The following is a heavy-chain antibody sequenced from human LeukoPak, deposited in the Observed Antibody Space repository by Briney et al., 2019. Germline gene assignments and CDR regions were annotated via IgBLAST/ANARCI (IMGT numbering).Heavy chain of an antibody. J-gene: IGHJ5*02. D-gene: IGHD5-12*01. CDR3: ASLHSGYDYYR. CDR1: GDSFSSNNYY. V-gene: IGHV4-39*07. CDR2: INHSGST. Sequence: NPSETLSLTCSVSGDSFSSNNYYWGWIRQPPGKGLEWIGEINHSGSTNYNPSLKSRVTISVDTSKNQFSLKLSSVTAADTAVYYCASLHSGYDYYRWGQGTLATVSS.